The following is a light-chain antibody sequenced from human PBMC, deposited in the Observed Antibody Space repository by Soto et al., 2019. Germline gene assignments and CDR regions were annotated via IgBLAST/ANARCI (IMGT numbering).Light chain of an antibody. Sequence: DLQVTQSPSSQSESVVQSDTINCRASQNNTTSLAWYQQRPGKAHNLLIYAAYTLQNGVQARFSGSGSGTDFTLTIRSLQPEDVATYYCKQSYSTPRTFGQGTKVDIK. CDR3: KQSYSTPRT. CDR2: AAY. J-gene: IGKJ1*01. CDR1: QNNTTS. V-gene: IGKV1-39*01.